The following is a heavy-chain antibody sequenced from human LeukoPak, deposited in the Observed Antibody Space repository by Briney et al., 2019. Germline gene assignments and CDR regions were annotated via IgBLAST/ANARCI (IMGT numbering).Heavy chain of an antibody. D-gene: IGHD6-19*01. V-gene: IGHV1-46*01. J-gene: IGHJ3*02. CDR3: ARVRFSSGWYIAFDI. Sequence: ASVKVSCKASGYTFSNYYMHWVRQAPGQGLEWMGIINPSGGSTTYAQKFQGRLTMTRDTSTTTVYMELSSLRSEDTAVYYCARVRFSSGWYIAFDIWGQGTMVTVSS. CDR2: INPSGGST. CDR1: GYTFSNYY.